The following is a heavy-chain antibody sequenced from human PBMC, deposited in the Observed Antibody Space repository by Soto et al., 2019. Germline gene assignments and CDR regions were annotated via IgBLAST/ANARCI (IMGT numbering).Heavy chain of an antibody. V-gene: IGHV4-4*02. Sequence: PSETLSLTCAVSGGSISRSNWWGWVRQPPGKGLEWIGEIYHSGSTNYNPSLKSRVTISVDKSKNQFSLKLSSVTAADTAVYFCARARYYDWCFDLWGLGTPVTVSS. CDR3: ARARYYDWCFDL. D-gene: IGHD3-9*01. CDR1: GGSISRSNW. J-gene: IGHJ4*02. CDR2: IYHSGST.